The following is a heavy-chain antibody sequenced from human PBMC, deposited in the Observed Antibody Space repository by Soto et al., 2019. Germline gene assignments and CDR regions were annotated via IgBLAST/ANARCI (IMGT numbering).Heavy chain of an antibody. CDR3: ARQKNDVFTGYYRYYGMDV. CDR2: ISPGDSDT. J-gene: IGHJ6*02. V-gene: IGHV5-51*01. D-gene: IGHD3-9*01. Sequence: ISCKCSGYDFTTYWICWVGQMPGAGLEWLSIISPGDSDTRYSPSFQGQVTSSAVNSISTAYLQWGSLRPSDTAVYDCARQKNDVFTGYYRYYGMDVWGRGTTVTVSS. CDR1: GYDFTTYW.